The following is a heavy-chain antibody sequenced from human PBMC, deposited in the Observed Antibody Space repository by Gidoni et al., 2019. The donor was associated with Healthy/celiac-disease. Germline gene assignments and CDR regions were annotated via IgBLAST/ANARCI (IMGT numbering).Heavy chain of an antibody. J-gene: IGHJ4*02. D-gene: IGHD2-15*01. CDR1: GFTVSNAW. V-gene: IGHV3-15*01. Sequence: EVQLVESGGGLVKPGGSLRLSGAASGFTVSNAWMSWVRRAPGKGLEWVGRIKSKTDGGTTDYAAPVKGRFTISRDDSKNTLYLQMNSLNTEDTAVYYCTSRYCSGGSCYYWGQGTLVTVSS. CDR2: IKSKTDGGTT. CDR3: TSRYCSGGSCYY.